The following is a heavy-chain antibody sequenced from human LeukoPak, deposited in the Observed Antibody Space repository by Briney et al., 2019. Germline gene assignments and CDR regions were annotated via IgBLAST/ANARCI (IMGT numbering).Heavy chain of an antibody. CDR2: ISYDGRNN. D-gene: IGHD2-2*02. CDR1: GFTFSSYV. Sequence: GTSLRLSCAASGFTFSSYVMHWVRQAPGKGLEWVAFISYDGRNNYYADSVKGRFTISRDNSKNTLYLQMNSLKPEDTAVHYCARGGEFQLLYGSDYWGQGTLVSVSS. CDR3: ARGGEFQLLYGSDY. J-gene: IGHJ4*02. V-gene: IGHV3-30*04.